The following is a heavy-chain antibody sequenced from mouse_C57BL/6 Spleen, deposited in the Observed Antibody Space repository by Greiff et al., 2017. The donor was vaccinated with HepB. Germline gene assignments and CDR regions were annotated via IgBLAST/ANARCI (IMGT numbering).Heavy chain of an antibody. J-gene: IGHJ4*01. D-gene: IGHD1-1*01. CDR3: VREGYYGSSPLAIDY. CDR2: IRSKSSNYAT. V-gene: IGHV10-3*01. Sequence: EVQLQESGGGLVQPKGSLKLSCAASGFTFNTYAMHWVRQAPGKGLEWVARIRSKSSNYATYYADSVKDRFTISRDDSQSMLYLQMNNLKTEDTSMYYCVREGYYGSSPLAIDYWGQGTSVTVSS. CDR1: GFTFNTYA.